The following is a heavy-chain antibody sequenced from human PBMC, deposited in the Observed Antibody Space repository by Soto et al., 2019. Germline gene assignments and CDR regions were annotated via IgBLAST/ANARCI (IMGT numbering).Heavy chain of an antibody. CDR1: RGSISGSLNY. J-gene: IGHJ5*02. CDR3: ARIVVVVAATGERWFDL. D-gene: IGHD2-15*01. Sequence: PSGTLSLTCTVSRGSISGSLNYWAWNRQPPGKGLEWIGYIYYSGSTNYNPSLKSRVTISVDTSKNQFSLKLSSVTAADTAVYYCARIVVVVAATGERWFDLWGQGTLVTVSS. V-gene: IGHV4-61*05. CDR2: IYYSGST.